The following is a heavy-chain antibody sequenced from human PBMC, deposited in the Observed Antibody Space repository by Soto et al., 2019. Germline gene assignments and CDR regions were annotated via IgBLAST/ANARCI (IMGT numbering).Heavy chain of an antibody. CDR1: GFTFSSYG. J-gene: IGHJ4*02. Sequence: PGGSLRLCCAASGFTFSSYGMHWVRQAPGKGLEWVAVISYDGSNKYYADSVKGRFTISRDNSKNTLYLQMNSLRAEDTAVYYCASHPRDSSGYWYYFDYWGQRTLVTVSS. CDR3: ASHPRDSSGYWYYFDY. D-gene: IGHD3-22*01. V-gene: IGHV3-30*03. CDR2: ISYDGSNK.